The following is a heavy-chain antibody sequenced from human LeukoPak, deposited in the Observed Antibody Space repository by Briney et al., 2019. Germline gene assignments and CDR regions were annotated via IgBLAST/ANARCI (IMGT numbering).Heavy chain of an antibody. CDR3: ANYGDYQYFDY. CDR1: GFTFINYG. Sequence: PGGSLRLSCAASGFTFINYGMHWVRQAPGKGLEWVAVISHDGTNKYYADSVKGRFTISRDNSKNTLYLQMNSLKTDDTAVYYCANYGDYQYFDYWGQGTPVTVSS. V-gene: IGHV3-30*18. J-gene: IGHJ4*02. D-gene: IGHD4-17*01. CDR2: ISHDGTNK.